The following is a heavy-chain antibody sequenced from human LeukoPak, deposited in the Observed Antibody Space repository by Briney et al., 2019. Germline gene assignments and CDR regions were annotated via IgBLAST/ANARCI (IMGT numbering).Heavy chain of an antibody. D-gene: IGHD3-22*01. CDR3: ARDYRYLDSSGYYSFDY. J-gene: IGHJ4*02. CDR2: ISIRSDII. CDR1: GFTFSSYN. Sequence: GGSLRLSCAASGFTFSSYNMNWVRQAPGKGLEWVAYISIRSDIIYYADSVQGRFTISRDNAKNSLSLQMNSLRDEDTAVYYCARDYRYLDSSGYYSFDYWGQGTLVTVSS. V-gene: IGHV3-48*02.